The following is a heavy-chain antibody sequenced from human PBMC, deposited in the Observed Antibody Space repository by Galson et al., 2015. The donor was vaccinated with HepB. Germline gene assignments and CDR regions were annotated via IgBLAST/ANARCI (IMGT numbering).Heavy chain of an antibody. Sequence: SLRLSCAVSGFTFNSCAMTWVRQAPGKGLEWVSGISGSGGSTFYADSVKGRFSISRDNSKNTLYLQMNSLRAEDTAVYYCAKTFGNSYVSDAFDIWGQGTMVTVSS. CDR3: AKTFGNSYVSDAFDI. J-gene: IGHJ3*02. V-gene: IGHV3-23*01. CDR2: ISGSGGST. CDR1: GFTFNSCA. D-gene: IGHD5-18*01.